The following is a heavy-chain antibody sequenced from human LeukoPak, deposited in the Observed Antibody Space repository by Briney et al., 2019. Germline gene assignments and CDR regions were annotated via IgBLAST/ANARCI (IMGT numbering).Heavy chain of an antibody. CDR1: GFSFSDSY. CDR2: INLSGNTL. D-gene: IGHD2-2*01. J-gene: IGHJ4*02. V-gene: IGHV3-11*01. Sequence: PGGSLRLSCAASGFSFSDSYMSWVRQAPGKGLEWISYINLSGNTLYYADSVKGRFTISRDNAKSSLYLQMNSLRAEDTALYYCAKDMGVVPAAFDYWGQGTLVTVSS. CDR3: AKDMGVVPAAFDY.